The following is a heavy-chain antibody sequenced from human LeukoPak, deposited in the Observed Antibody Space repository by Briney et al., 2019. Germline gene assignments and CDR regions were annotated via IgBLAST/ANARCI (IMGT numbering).Heavy chain of an antibody. Sequence: ASVKVSCKASGYTFTSYHMHWVRQAPGQGLEWMGTINPGGGSTSYAQKFQGRVTMTRDTSTSTVYMELSSLRSEDTAVYFCARDRLNFDYWGQGTLVTVSS. CDR1: GYTFTSYH. J-gene: IGHJ4*02. V-gene: IGHV1-46*01. D-gene: IGHD6-6*01. CDR2: INPGGGST. CDR3: ARDRLNFDY.